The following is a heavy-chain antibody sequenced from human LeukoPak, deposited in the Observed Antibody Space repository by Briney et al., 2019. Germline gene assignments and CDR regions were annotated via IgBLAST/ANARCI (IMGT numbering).Heavy chain of an antibody. Sequence: SGPTLVXPTQILTLTCTFSGFSLSTSAMCVSWIRQPPGKALEWLARIDWDDDKYYSTSLKTRLTISKDTSKNQVVLTMTNMDPVDTATYYCARIMVRGVTHAFDIWGQGTMVTVSS. J-gene: IGHJ3*02. D-gene: IGHD3-10*01. CDR2: IDWDDDK. CDR3: ARIMVRGVTHAFDI. V-gene: IGHV2-70*11. CDR1: GFSLSTSAMC.